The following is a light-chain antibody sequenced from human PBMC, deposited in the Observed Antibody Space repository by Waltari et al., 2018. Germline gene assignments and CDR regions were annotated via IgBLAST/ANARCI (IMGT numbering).Light chain of an antibody. CDR3: QQYISYSGST. Sequence: DIQMTQSPSTLSASVGDRVTSTCRASQSIRRWLAWFQQKPGKAPKLLIYKASSLEGGVPSRFSGSGSGTEFTLTISSLQPDDFATYYCQQYISYSGSTFGGGTKVEIK. CDR2: KAS. V-gene: IGKV1-5*03. CDR1: QSIRRW. J-gene: IGKJ4*01.